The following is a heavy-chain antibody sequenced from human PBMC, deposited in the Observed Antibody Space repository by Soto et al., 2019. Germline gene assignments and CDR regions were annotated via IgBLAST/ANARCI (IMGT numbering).Heavy chain of an antibody. CDR1: GGSISSGGYS. CDR2: IYHSGNT. D-gene: IGHD2-15*01. V-gene: IGHV4-30-2*01. Sequence: PSETLSLTCAVFGGSISSGGYSGSWIRKPPGKGLEWNGYIYHSGNTYYNPSLNSRVTISVDRSKNQFSLKLSSVTAADTAVYYCARVVSRKSCLDYWGQGTLVTVSS. J-gene: IGHJ4*02. CDR3: ARVVSRKSCLDY.